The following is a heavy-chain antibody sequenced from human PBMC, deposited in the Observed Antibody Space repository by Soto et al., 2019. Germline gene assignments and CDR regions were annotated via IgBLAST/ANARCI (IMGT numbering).Heavy chain of an antibody. D-gene: IGHD3-3*01. CDR3: ARRGRIGFLQAFDI. V-gene: IGHV4-34*01. Sequence: SETLSLTCAVYGGSFSGYYWSWIRQPPGKGLEWIGEINHSGSTNYNPSLKSRVTISVDTSKNQFSLKLSSVTAADTAVYYCARRGRIGFLQAFDIWGQGTMVTVSS. CDR1: GGSFSGYY. J-gene: IGHJ3*02. CDR2: INHSGST.